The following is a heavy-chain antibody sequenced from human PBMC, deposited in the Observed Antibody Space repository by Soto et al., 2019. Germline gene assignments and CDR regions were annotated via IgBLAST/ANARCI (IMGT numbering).Heavy chain of an antibody. CDR2: IIPIFGTA. Sequence: QVQLVQSGAEVKKPGSSVKVSCKASGGTFSSYAISWVRQAPGQGLEWMGGIIPIFGTANYAQKFQGRVTITADKSTSTAYMELSSLRSEDTAVYYCAIWWVGAHFTFYYGMDVWGQGTTVTVSS. CDR3: AIWWVGAHFTFYYGMDV. V-gene: IGHV1-69*06. CDR1: GGTFSSYA. J-gene: IGHJ6*02. D-gene: IGHD1-26*01.